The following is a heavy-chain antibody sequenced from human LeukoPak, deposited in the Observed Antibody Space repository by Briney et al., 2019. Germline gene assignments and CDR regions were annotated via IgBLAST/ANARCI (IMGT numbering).Heavy chain of an antibody. V-gene: IGHV3-30*04. D-gene: IGHD4-17*01. J-gene: IGHJ4*02. Sequence: GGSLRLSCAASGFTFSSYPMSWVRQAPGKGLEWVAVISYDGSNKYYADSVKGRFTITRDYSMNTLYLQMTSLRDDDTALYYCAKDDDGRHHGVDHWGQGTLVTVSS. CDR2: ISYDGSNK. CDR3: AKDDDGRHHGVDH. CDR1: GFTFSSYP.